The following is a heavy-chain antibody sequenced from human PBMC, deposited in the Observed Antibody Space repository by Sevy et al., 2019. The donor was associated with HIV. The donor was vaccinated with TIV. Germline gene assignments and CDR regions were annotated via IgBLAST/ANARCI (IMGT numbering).Heavy chain of an antibody. Sequence: GESLKISCKVSGFTFSNSWIGWVRQMPGKGLEWMGIIYPGDSGTRYSPSFQGQVTIVADKSTATAYLEWTSLKASDTATYYCARRGGHVGKEDLLGYNGMEVWGQGTTVTVSS. CDR3: ARRGGHVGKEDLLGYNGMEV. D-gene: IGHD2-15*01. CDR2: IYPGDSGT. CDR1: GFTFSNSW. V-gene: IGHV5-51*01. J-gene: IGHJ6*02.